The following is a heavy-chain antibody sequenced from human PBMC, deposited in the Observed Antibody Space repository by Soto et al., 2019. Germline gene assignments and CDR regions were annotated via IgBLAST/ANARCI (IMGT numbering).Heavy chain of an antibody. CDR1: GFTFSSYA. Sequence: PGGSLRLSCAASGFTFSSYAMSWVRQAPGKGLEWVSGFSGSGGSTYYADSVKGRFTISRDNSKDTLYLQMNSLRAEDTAVYYCARKIRFLEWLSAFDIWGQGTMVTVSS. V-gene: IGHV3-23*01. CDR2: FSGSGGST. D-gene: IGHD3-3*01. J-gene: IGHJ3*02. CDR3: ARKIRFLEWLSAFDI.